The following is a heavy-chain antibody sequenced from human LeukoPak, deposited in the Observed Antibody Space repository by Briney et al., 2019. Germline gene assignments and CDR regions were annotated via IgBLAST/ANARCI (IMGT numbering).Heavy chain of an antibody. CDR1: RYTFTSYY. V-gene: IGHV1-46*01. CDR2: INPSGGST. Sequence: ASVKVSCKASRYTFTSYYMHWVRQAPGQGLEWMGIINPSGGSTSYAQKFQGRVTMTRDMSTSTVYMELSSLRSEDTAVYYCAREGRGWYYDFWSGYYVWDYYYYMAVWGKGTTVTVSS. CDR3: AREGRGWYYDFWSGYYVWDYYYYMAV. J-gene: IGHJ6*03. D-gene: IGHD3-3*01.